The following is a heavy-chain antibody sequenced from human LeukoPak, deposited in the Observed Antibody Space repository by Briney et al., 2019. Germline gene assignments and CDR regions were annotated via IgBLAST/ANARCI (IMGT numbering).Heavy chain of an antibody. Sequence: TSETLSLTCIVSGGSISIYYWNWIRQPPGKGLEWIGYIYNSGSTVYNPSLKRRVTISEDTSKNQFSLKLTSVTAADTAVYYCARDRELGSWGQGTLVTVSS. CDR1: GGSISIYY. J-gene: IGHJ5*02. D-gene: IGHD7-27*01. CDR3: ARDRELGS. V-gene: IGHV4-59*01. CDR2: IYNSGST.